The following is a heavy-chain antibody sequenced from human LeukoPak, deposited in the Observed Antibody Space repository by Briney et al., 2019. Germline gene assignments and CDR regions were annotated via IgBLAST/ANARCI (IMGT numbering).Heavy chain of an antibody. CDR3: ARGRVVDIVVVPAAGYYYMDV. J-gene: IGHJ6*03. CDR1: GGSFSGYY. Sequence: TTSETLSLTCAVYGGSFSGYYWSWIRQPPGKGLEWIGEINHSGSTNYNPSLKSRVTISVDTSKNQFSLKLSSVTAADTAVYYCARGRVVDIVVVPAAGYYYMDVWGKGTTVTVSS. V-gene: IGHV4-34*01. D-gene: IGHD2-2*01. CDR2: INHSGST.